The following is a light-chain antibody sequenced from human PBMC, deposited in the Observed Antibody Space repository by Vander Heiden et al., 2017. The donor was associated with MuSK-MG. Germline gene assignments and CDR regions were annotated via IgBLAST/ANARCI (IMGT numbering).Light chain of an antibody. J-gene: IGKJ1*01. V-gene: IGKV1-5*03. Sequence: QMPQSPSTLSASVGDRVTITCRASQSISSWLAWYQQKPGKAPKLLIYKASSLESGVPSRFSGSGSGTEFTLTISSLQPDDFATYYCQQYNSYWTFGQGTKVEIK. CDR3: QQYNSYWT. CDR2: KAS. CDR1: QSISSW.